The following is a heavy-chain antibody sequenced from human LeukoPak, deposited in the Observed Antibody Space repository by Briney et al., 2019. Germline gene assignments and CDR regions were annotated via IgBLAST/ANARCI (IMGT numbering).Heavy chain of an antibody. CDR2: IYYSGST. Sequence: SETLSLTCTVSGGSISSYYWSWIRQPPGKGPEWIGYIYYSGSTNYNPSLKSRVTISVDTSKNQFSLKLSSVTAADTAVYYCARDGPGYSSGWYASYYYGMDVWGQGTTVTVSS. CDR1: GGSISSYY. CDR3: ARDGPGYSSGWYASYYYGMDV. J-gene: IGHJ6*02. D-gene: IGHD6-19*01. V-gene: IGHV4-59*01.